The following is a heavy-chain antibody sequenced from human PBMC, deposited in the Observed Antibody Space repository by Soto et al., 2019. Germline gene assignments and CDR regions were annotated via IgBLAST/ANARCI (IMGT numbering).Heavy chain of an antibody. CDR3: AREYYYGSGPNTGYYYGMDV. J-gene: IGHJ6*02. Sequence: PGGSLRLSCAASGFTFSSYGMHWVRQAPGKGLEWVAVIWYDGSNKYYADSVKGRFTISRDNSKNTLYLQMNSLRAEDTAVYYCAREYYYGSGPNTGYYYGMDVWGQGTTVTVSS. D-gene: IGHD3-10*01. CDR2: IWYDGSNK. V-gene: IGHV3-33*01. CDR1: GFTFSSYG.